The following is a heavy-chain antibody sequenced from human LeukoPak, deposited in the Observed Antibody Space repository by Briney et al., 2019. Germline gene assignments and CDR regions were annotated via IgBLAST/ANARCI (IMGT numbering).Heavy chain of an antibody. V-gene: IGHV4-34*01. CDR1: VESFCTYY. CDR3: ARQLYGSDH. J-gene: IGHJ4*02. D-gene: IGHD4-17*01. CDR2: VNHSGYT. Sequence: PSETLSLTCGVSVESFCTYYWSWIRQSPEKGLAWIGEVNHSGYTNYNPSLKSRVTISVDTSKNQFSLKLSSVTAADTAVHYCARQLYGSDHWGQGTLVTVSS.